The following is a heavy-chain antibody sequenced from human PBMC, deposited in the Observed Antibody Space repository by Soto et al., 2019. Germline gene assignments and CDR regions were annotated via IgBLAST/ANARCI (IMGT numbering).Heavy chain of an antibody. V-gene: IGHV4-31*03. CDR3: AASCVGCGGFNYYGMDV. D-gene: IGHD2-21*01. CDR2: IYYSGTT. CDR1: GASISIGGYY. Sequence: TLSLTCYVPGASISIGGYYWKWIRQHPGKGLELIGYIYYSGTTYYNPSLKSRVTISVDTSKNQFSLKLSSVTAADTAVYYCAASCVGCGGFNYYGMDVWGQGTTVT. J-gene: IGHJ6*02.